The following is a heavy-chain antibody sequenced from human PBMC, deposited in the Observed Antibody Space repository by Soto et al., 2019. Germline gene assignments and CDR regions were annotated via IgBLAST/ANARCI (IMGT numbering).Heavy chain of an antibody. CDR3: ARGTSFDFDDNAYYAH. J-gene: IGHJ4*02. Sequence: LRLSCAASGFTFSNYWMSWVRQAPGKGLEWVASIKQDGSEKYYVDSVKGRFTISRDNTKNPLYLQMNSLRAEDTAMYYCARGTSFDFDDNAYYAHWGQGTLVTVSS. CDR1: GFTFSNYW. CDR2: IKQDGSEK. D-gene: IGHD3-16*01. V-gene: IGHV3-7*03.